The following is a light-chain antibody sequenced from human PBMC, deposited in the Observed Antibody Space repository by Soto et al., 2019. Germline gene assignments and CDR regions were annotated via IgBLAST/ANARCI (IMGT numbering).Light chain of an antibody. CDR3: XXXXNXPRAT. V-gene: IGKV3-15*01. CDR1: QSVSTN. CDR2: RAS. Sequence: EIVMTQSPATLSVPPGERATLSCRASQSVSTNLAWYQQKPGQAPRLLLFRASIRATGFPARFSGSGSGTEFNITISSLQSEDSAIYYCXXXXNXPRATFGGGTKVDIK. J-gene: IGKJ4*01.